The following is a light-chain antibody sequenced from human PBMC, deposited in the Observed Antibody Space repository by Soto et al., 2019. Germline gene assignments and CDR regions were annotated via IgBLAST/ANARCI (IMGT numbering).Light chain of an antibody. V-gene: IGKV3-15*01. CDR2: GAS. Sequence: EIVLTQSPGTLSLSPGESATLSCRASQRVASSHIAWYRQKPGQAPWLLIYGASTRATGIPARFSGSGSGTEFTLTISSLQSEDFAVYYCQQYDNWPPYTFGQGTKVDIK. CDR1: QRVASSH. J-gene: IGKJ2*01. CDR3: QQYDNWPPYT.